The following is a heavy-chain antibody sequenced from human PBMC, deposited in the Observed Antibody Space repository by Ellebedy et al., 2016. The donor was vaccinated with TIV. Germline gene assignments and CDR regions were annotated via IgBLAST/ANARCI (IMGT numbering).Heavy chain of an antibody. D-gene: IGHD2-15*01. V-gene: IGHV4-39*07. CDR2: IYYSGST. Sequence: MPSETLSLTCTVSGGSISRSSYYWGWIRQPPGKGLEWIGSIYYSGSTYYNPSLKSRITISVDSSKNQFSLRPSSVTAADTAVYYCARLPLLGRYNWFDPWGQGTLVTVSS. CDR1: GGSISRSSYY. CDR3: ARLPLLGRYNWFDP. J-gene: IGHJ5*02.